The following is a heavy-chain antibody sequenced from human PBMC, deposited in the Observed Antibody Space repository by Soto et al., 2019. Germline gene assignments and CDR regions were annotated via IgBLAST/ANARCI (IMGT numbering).Heavy chain of an antibody. CDR3: AGATPPPSRNPIDD. Sequence: PGGSLRLSCAASGFTFSSYAMHWVRQAPGKGLEWVAVISYDGSNKYYADSVKGRFTISRDNSKNTLYLQMNSLRAEDTAVYYSAGATPPPSRNPIDDWGLGTLVTVAS. CDR2: ISYDGSNK. V-gene: IGHV3-30-3*01. J-gene: IGHJ4*02. D-gene: IGHD5-12*01. CDR1: GFTFSSYA.